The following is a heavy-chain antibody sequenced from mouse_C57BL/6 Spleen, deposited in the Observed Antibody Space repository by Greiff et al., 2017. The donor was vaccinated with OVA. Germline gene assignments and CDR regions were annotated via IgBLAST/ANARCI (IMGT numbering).Heavy chain of an antibody. Sequence: VQLQQPGAELVKPGASVKLSCKASGYTFTSYWMHWVKQRPGQGLEWIGMIHPNSGSTNYNEKFKSKATLTVAKSSSTSYMQLRSLTAEDSAVYDCARMDYGSSHLDYWGQGTTLTVSS. CDR3: ARMDYGSSHLDY. D-gene: IGHD1-1*01. CDR1: GYTFTSYW. V-gene: IGHV1-64*01. CDR2: IHPNSGST. J-gene: IGHJ2*01.